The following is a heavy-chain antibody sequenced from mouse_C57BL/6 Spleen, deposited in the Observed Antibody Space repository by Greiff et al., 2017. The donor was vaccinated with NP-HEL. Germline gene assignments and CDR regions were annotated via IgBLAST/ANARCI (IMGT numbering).Heavy chain of an antibody. CDR2: IYPRSGNT. V-gene: IGHV1-81*01. D-gene: IGHD2-10*02. CDR1: GYTFTSYG. J-gene: IGHJ3*01. CDR3: ATLYGNYLPY. Sequence: VQRVESGAELARPGASVKLSCKASGYTFTSYGISWVKQRTGQGLEWIGEIYPRSGNTYYNEKFKGKATLTADKSSSTAYMELRSLTSEDSAVYFCATLYGNYLPYWGQGTLVTVSA.